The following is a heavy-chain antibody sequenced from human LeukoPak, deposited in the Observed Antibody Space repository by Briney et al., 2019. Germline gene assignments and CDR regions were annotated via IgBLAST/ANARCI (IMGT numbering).Heavy chain of an antibody. CDR1: GGSISSGGYY. CDR3: AREPITIIVGLRFGAFDI. V-gene: IGHV4-31*03. Sequence: SETLSLTCTVSGGSISSGGYYWSWIRQHPGKGLEWIGYIYYSGSTYYNPSLKSRVTISVDTSKNQFSLKLSSVTAADTAVYYCAREPITIIVGLRFGAFDIWGQGTMVTVSS. J-gene: IGHJ3*02. D-gene: IGHD3-22*01. CDR2: IYYSGST.